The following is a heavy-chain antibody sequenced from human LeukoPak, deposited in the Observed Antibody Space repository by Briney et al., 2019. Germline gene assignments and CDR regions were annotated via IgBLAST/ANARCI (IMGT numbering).Heavy chain of an antibody. V-gene: IGHV3-30*04. Sequence: GGSLRLSCAASGFTFSSYAMHCVRQAPGKGLEWVAVISYDGSNKYYADSVEGGFTISRDNCKNSLFLQMNSLRAEDTAVYYCAKEPTKTTVISDYYYYYYMDVWGKGTTVTISS. D-gene: IGHD4-17*01. CDR1: GFTFSSYA. J-gene: IGHJ6*03. CDR3: AKEPTKTTVISDYYYYYYMDV. CDR2: ISYDGSNK.